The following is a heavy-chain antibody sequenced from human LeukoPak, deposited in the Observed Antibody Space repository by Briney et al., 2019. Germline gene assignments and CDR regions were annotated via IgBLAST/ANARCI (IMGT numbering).Heavy chain of an antibody. V-gene: IGHV3-23*01. Sequence: QTGGSLRLSCAASGFTLSSYAVSWVRQAPGKGLEWISSISASGGSTNYADSVKGRFTISRDNSKNTVYLQMNSLRAEDTAVYYCAKVMKGSERLTMVRGVIIKTAGLYYMDVWGKGTTVTVSS. J-gene: IGHJ6*03. CDR2: ISASGGST. D-gene: IGHD3-10*01. CDR3: AKVMKGSERLTMVRGVIIKTAGLYYMDV. CDR1: GFTLSSYA.